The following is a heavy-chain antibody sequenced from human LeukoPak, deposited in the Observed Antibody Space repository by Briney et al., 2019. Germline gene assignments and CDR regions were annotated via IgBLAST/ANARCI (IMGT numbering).Heavy chain of an antibody. D-gene: IGHD3-10*01. CDR1: GFPFSTYE. Sequence: PEESLRLSCAASGFPFSTYEMNWVRQAPGKGLGWVSYISSSGSIMYYADSVKGRFTISRDNAKNSLYLQMNSLRAEDTALYYCARDWVRGPVFDYWGQGTLVTISS. V-gene: IGHV3-48*03. CDR2: ISSSGSIM. CDR3: ARDWVRGPVFDY. J-gene: IGHJ4*02.